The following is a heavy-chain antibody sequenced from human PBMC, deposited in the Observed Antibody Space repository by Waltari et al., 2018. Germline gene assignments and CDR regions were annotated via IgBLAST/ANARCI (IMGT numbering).Heavy chain of an antibody. CDR2: SYHSGGT. V-gene: IGHV4-38-2*01. Sequence: QVQLQESGPGLVKPSETLSLTCAVSGYSISSGYYWGWIRQPPGKGLEWIGSSYHSGGTYYNPSLKSRVTISVDTSKNQFSLKLSSVTAADTAVYYCARATRAVAGMYFQHWGQGTLVTVSS. J-gene: IGHJ1*01. CDR1: GYSISSGYY. CDR3: ARATRAVAGMYFQH. D-gene: IGHD6-19*01.